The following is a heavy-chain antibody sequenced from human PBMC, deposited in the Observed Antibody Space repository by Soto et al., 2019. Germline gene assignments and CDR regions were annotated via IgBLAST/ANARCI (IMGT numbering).Heavy chain of an antibody. CDR1: GFTFSDYY. CDR2: VSASGTTI. CDR3: ARDHDAFDI. J-gene: IGHJ3*02. V-gene: IGHV3-11*01. Sequence: GSLRLSCAASGFTFSDYYMSWIRQAPGKGLDWLSYVSASGTTIYYADSVKGRFTISRDNAKNSLYLQMNSLRAEDTAVYYCARDHDAFDIWGQGTMVTVSS.